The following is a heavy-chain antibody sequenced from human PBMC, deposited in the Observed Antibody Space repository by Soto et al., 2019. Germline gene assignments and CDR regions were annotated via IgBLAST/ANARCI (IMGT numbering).Heavy chain of an antibody. CDR1: GYTLTDLS. V-gene: IGHV1-24*01. CDR2: FDPEDGET. Sequence: ASVKVSCKVSGYTLTDLSMHWVRQAPGKGLEWMGGFDPEDGETIYAQKFQGRVTMTEDTSTDTAYMELSSLRSEDTAVYYCATVQLRITMIVLSFDYWGQGTLVTVSS. D-gene: IGHD3-22*01. J-gene: IGHJ4*02. CDR3: ATVQLRITMIVLSFDY.